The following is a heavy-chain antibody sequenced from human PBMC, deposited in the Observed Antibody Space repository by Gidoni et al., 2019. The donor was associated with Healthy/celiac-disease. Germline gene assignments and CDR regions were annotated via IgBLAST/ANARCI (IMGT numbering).Heavy chain of an antibody. D-gene: IGHD3-16*01. CDR2: IYYSGST. CDR3: ARGRGGYYYYMDV. V-gene: IGHV4-31*03. CDR1: GGSISSGGYY. Sequence: VQLQESGPGLVKPSQPLSLTCTVSGGSISSGGYYWSWIRQHPGKGLEWIGYIYYSGSTYYNPSLKSRVTISVDTSKNQFSLKLSSVTAADTAVYYCARGRGGYYYYMDVWGKGTTVTVSS. J-gene: IGHJ6*03.